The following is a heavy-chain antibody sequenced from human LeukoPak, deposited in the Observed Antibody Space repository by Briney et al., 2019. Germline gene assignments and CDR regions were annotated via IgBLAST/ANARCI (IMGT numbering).Heavy chain of an antibody. J-gene: IGHJ4*02. Sequence: SGGSLRLSCAVSGVTVGNNYMNWVRQAPGKGLEWVSLIYSGGGTHYADSVKGRFTISRDNAKNTLYLQMNSLRAEDTAVYYCARGGSGYFFDFWGQGTLVTVSS. CDR2: IYSGGGT. D-gene: IGHD6-19*01. CDR1: GVTVGNNY. CDR3: ARGGSGYFFDF. V-gene: IGHV3-66*01.